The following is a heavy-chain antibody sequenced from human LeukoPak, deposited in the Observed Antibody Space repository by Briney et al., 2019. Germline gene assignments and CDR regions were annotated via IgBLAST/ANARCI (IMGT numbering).Heavy chain of an antibody. V-gene: IGHV3-23*01. J-gene: IGHJ4*02. CDR3: AKGRVYGDYGLGY. CDR1: GFTFSNAW. D-gene: IGHD4-17*01. CDR2: ISGSGGST. Sequence: GGSLRLSCAASGFTFSNAWMSWVRQAPGKGLEWVSAISGSGGSTYYADSVKGRFTISRDNSKNTLYLQMNSLRAEDTAVYYCAKGRVYGDYGLGYWGQGTLVTVSS.